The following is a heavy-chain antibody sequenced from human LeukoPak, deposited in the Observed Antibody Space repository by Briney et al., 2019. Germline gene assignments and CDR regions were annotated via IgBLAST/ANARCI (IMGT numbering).Heavy chain of an antibody. J-gene: IGHJ5*02. CDR2: IIPIFGTA. V-gene: IGHV1-69*01. D-gene: IGHD2-2*01. CDR3: ARGYCSSTSCYAGLDP. CDR1: GGTFSSYA. Sequence: ASVKVSCKASGGTFSSYAISWVRQAPGQGLEWMGGIIPIFGTANYAQKFQGRVTITADESTSTAYMELSSLRSEDTAVYYCARGYCSSTSCYAGLDPWGQGTLVTVSS.